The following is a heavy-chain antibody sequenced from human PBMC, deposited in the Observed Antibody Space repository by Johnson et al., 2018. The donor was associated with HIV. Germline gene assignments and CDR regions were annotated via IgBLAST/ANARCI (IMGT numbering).Heavy chain of an antibody. CDR2: ISGNSATI. CDR1: GFRFDEYA. V-gene: IGHV3-9*01. CDR3: VKDSLLGEYPSVAFDV. J-gene: IGHJ3*01. D-gene: IGHD3-16*01. Sequence: VQLVESGGDLVQPGRSLRLSCAASGFRFDEYAMHWVRQAPGKGLEWVSGISGNSATIGYADSLEGRLTISRDNAKNSLYLQMNSLRAEDTALYYCVKDSLLGEYPSVAFDVWGQGTMVTVSS.